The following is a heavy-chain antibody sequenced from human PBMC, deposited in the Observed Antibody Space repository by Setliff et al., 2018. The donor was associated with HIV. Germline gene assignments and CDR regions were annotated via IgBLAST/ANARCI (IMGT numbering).Heavy chain of an antibody. CDR2: IYHSGIT. Sequence: KTSETLSLTCAVSYSISSGYYWGWIRQSPEKGLEWIGSIYHSGITYYNSSLKSRVTISVDTSKNQFSLKLTSLTAADTAVHYCARIDSEAADTNYWGQGTLVTVSS. CDR1: YSISSGYY. V-gene: IGHV4-38-2*01. D-gene: IGHD6-13*01. CDR3: ARIDSEAADTNY. J-gene: IGHJ4*02.